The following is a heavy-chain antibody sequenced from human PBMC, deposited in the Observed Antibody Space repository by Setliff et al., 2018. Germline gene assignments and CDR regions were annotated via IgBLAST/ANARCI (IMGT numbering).Heavy chain of an antibody. V-gene: IGHV4-59*08. CDR1: GGSISSYY. Sequence: SETLSLTCTVSGGSISSYYWSWIRQPPGKGLEWIGYIYASGSTNYNPSLKSRVTMSADTSNNQFSLNLRSVTAADTAVYFCARQPSSGAYYNPRPYYFDYWGQGTLVTVSS. D-gene: IGHD3-10*01. J-gene: IGHJ4*02. CDR3: ARQPSSGAYYNPRPYYFDY. CDR2: IYASGST.